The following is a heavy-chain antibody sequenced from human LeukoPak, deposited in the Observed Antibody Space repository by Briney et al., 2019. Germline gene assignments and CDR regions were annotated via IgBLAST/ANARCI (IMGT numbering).Heavy chain of an antibody. Sequence: GRPLRLSCAASGFAFSSYGMHWARQAPGKGLEWVAVISYDGSNKYYADSVKGRFTISRDNGKNSLYLQMNSLRVEDTAVYYCARAWGNDYDLNYWGQGTLVTVSS. CDR3: ARAWGNDYDLNY. V-gene: IGHV3-30*03. J-gene: IGHJ4*02. CDR2: ISYDGSNK. D-gene: IGHD3-3*01. CDR1: GFAFSSYG.